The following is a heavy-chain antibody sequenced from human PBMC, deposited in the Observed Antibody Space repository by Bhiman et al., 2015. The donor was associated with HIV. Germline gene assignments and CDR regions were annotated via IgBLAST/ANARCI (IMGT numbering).Heavy chain of an antibody. CDR2: INRNGGSI. CDR1: GFIFDDYG. CDR3: VRGGDGSGWYVHFDY. D-gene: IGHD6-19*01. V-gene: IGHV3-20*04. J-gene: IGHJ4*02. Sequence: EVRLVESGGRVVRPGGSLRLTCAASGFIFDDYGMNWVRQVPGKGLEWVSGINRNGGSIAYADSVKGRFTISRDSAKNSLYLQMDSLREEDTAFYYCVRGGDGSGWYVHFDYWGQGTLVSVSS.